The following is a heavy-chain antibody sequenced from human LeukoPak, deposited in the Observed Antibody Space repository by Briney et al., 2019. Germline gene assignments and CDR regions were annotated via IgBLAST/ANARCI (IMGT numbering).Heavy chain of an antibody. J-gene: IGHJ4*02. Sequence: GGSLRLSCAASGFTFSSYAMHWVRQAPGKGLERVAVISYDGSNKYYADSVKGRFTISRDNSKNTLYLQMNSLRAEDTAVYYCARVGYSYGLDYWGQGTLVTVSS. D-gene: IGHD5-18*01. V-gene: IGHV3-30-3*01. CDR2: ISYDGSNK. CDR1: GFTFSSYA. CDR3: ARVGYSYGLDY.